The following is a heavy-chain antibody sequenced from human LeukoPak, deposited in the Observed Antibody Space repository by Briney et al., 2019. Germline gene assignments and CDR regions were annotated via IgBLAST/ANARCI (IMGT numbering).Heavy chain of an antibody. CDR1: GGSISSYY. V-gene: IGHV4-59*12. CDR2: IYHSGST. D-gene: IGHD3-3*01. CDR3: ARLGWLSRYPHAFDI. J-gene: IGHJ3*02. Sequence: SETLSLTCTVSGGSISSYYWSWIRQPPGKGLEWIGYIYHSGSTYYNPSLKSRVTISVDRSKNQFPLKLSSVTAADTAVYYCARLGWLSRYPHAFDIWGQGTMVTVSS.